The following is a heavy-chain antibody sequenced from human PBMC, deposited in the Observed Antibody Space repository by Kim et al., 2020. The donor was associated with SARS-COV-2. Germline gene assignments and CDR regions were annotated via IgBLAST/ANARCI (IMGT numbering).Heavy chain of an antibody. J-gene: IGHJ4*02. CDR1: GGSIRGSSNY. CDR3: ARRGRGEGAARYFDY. V-gene: IGHV4-39*01. D-gene: IGHD1-26*01. CDR2: IYNAGST. Sequence: SETLSLTCTVSGGSIRGSSNYWGWIRQPPGKGLEWIGSIYNAGSTLYNPSLKSRVTISVDTSKNQFSLKLTSVTDADTAVYYCARRGRGEGAARYFDYWGQGNLVTVSS.